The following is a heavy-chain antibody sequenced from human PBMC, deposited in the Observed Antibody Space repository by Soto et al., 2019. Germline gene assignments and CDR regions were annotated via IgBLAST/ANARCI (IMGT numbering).Heavy chain of an antibody. D-gene: IGHD4-17*01. CDR2: MYHSGST. V-gene: IGHV4-30-2*01. CDR1: GGSISSGGYS. CDR3: ARYDYGDYASYYDLDV. Sequence: QLQLQESGSGLVKPSQTLSLTCAVSGGSISSGGYSWSWIRQPPGKGLEWIGYMYHSGSTYYNPSLKSRVTISIDRSKNQFSLKLNSVTAADTAVYYCARYDYGDYASYYDLDVWGQGTTVTVSS. J-gene: IGHJ6*02.